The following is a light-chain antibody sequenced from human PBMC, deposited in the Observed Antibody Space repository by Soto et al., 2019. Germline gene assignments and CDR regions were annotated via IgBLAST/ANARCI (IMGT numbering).Light chain of an antibody. CDR2: DAS. Sequence: DTQLTKTTSTLSASVGDRVTITCRASQSISSWLAWYQQKPGKAPKLLIYDASSLESGVPSRFSGSGSGTEFTLTISSLQPDDFATYYCQQYNSYSITFGQGTRL. CDR3: QQYNSYSIT. CDR1: QSISSW. V-gene: IGKV1-5*01. J-gene: IGKJ5*01.